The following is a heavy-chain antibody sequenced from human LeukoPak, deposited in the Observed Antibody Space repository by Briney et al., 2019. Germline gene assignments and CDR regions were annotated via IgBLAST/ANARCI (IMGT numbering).Heavy chain of an antibody. CDR1: GGSISSYY. J-gene: IGHJ3*01. V-gene: IGHV4-4*07. CDR3: ARDPRGDFSGAFDV. CDR2: IYTSGST. Sequence: SETLSLTCTVSGGSISSYYWSWIRQPAGKGLEWIGRIYTSGSTNYNPSLKSRVTMSVDTSKNQFSLKLSSVIAADTAVYYCARDPRGDFSGAFDVWGQGTMVTVSS. D-gene: IGHD3-10*01.